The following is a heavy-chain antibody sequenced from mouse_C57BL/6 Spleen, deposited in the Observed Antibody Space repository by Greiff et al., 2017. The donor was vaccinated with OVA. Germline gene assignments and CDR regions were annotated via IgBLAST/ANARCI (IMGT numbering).Heavy chain of an antibody. CDR2: IDPSDSYT. CDR3: ARLGDGYDYFDY. CDR1: GYTFTSYW. V-gene: IGHV1-69*01. J-gene: IGHJ2*01. Sequence: VKLQQPGAELVMPGASVKLSCKASGYTFTSYWMHWVKQRPGQGLEWIGEIDPSDSYTNYNQKFKGKSTLTVDKSSSTAYMQLSSLTSEDSAVYYCARLGDGYDYFDYWGQGTTLTVSS. D-gene: IGHD2-3*01.